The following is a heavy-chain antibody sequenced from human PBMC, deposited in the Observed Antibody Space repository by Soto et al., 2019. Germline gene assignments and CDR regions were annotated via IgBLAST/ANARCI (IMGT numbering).Heavy chain of an antibody. CDR1: GFTFSSYE. V-gene: IGHV3-48*03. CDR2: ISSSGSTI. D-gene: IGHD3-3*01. J-gene: IGHJ4*02. CDR3: ARLSSDFWSGSPFDY. Sequence: PGGSLRLSCAASGFTFSSYEMNWVRQAPGKGLEWVSYISSSGSTIYYADSVKGRFTISRDNAKNSLYLQMNSLRAEDTAVYYCARLSSDFWSGSPFDYWGQGILVTVSS.